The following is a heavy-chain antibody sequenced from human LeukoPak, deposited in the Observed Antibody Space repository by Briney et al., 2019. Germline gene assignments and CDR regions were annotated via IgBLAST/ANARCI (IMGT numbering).Heavy chain of an antibody. V-gene: IGHV4-4*07. CDR3: ARLVFSSSWYFDY. CDR2: IYTSGST. CDR1: DGSISSYY. J-gene: IGHJ4*02. D-gene: IGHD6-13*01. Sequence: SETLSLTCTVSDGSISSYYWSWIRQPAGKGLEWIGRIYTSGSTNYNPSLKSRVTISVDKSKNQFSLKLSSVTAADTAVYYCARLVFSSSWYFDYWGQGTLVTVSS.